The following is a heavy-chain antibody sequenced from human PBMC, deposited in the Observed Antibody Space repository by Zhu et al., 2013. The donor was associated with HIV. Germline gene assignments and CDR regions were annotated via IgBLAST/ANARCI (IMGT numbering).Heavy chain of an antibody. CDR2: INPNSGGT. D-gene: IGHD6-19*01. J-gene: IGHJ4*02. CDR3: ARTVALDYFDY. Sequence: QVQLVQSGAEVKKPGASVKVSCKASGYTFTGYYMHWVRQAPGQGLEWMGWINPNSGGTNYARKFQGWVTMTRDTSISTAYMELSRLRSDDTAVYYCARTVALDYFDYWGQGTLVTVSS. V-gene: IGHV1-2*04. CDR1: GYTFTGYY.